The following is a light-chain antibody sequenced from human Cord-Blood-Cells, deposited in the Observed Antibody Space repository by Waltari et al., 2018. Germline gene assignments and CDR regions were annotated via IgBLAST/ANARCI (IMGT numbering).Light chain of an antibody. CDR3: SSYAGSNNFYV. Sequence: QPALPPPPAASPSPGQSVTIPCAATSSHVGWSNCASSYQQHPGKAPKLMIYEVSKRPSGVPDRFSGSKSGNTASLTVSGLQAEDEADYYCSSYAGSNNFYVFGTGTKVTVL. J-gene: IGLJ1*01. CDR1: SSHVGWSNC. V-gene: IGLV2-8*01. CDR2: EVS.